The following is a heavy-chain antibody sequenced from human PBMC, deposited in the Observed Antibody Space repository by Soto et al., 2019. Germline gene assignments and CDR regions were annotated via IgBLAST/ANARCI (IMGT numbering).Heavy chain of an antibody. CDR3: ASDYGDYGNNYYYYSMDV. J-gene: IGHJ6*02. V-gene: IGHV1-69*12. CDR1: GGTFSSYA. CDR2: IIPIFGTA. Sequence: QVQLVQSGAEVKKPGSSVKVSCKASGGTFSSYAISWVRQAPGQGLEWMGGIIPIFGTANYAQKFQGRVTITADESTSTAYMELSSLRSEDTAVYYCASDYGDYGNNYYYYSMDVWGQGTTVTVSS. D-gene: IGHD4-17*01.